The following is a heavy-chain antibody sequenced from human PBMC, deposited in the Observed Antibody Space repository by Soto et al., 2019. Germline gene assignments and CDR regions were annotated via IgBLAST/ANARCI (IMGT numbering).Heavy chain of an antibody. Sequence: SETLSLTCTVSGGSISSYYWSWIRQPAGKGLEWIGRIYTSGSTNYNPSLKSRVTMSVDTSKHQFSLKLSSVTAADTAVYYCARGMVGSYSNWFDPWGQGTLVTVSS. CDR1: GGSISSYY. D-gene: IGHD1-26*01. V-gene: IGHV4-4*07. CDR2: IYTSGST. CDR3: ARGMVGSYSNWFDP. J-gene: IGHJ5*02.